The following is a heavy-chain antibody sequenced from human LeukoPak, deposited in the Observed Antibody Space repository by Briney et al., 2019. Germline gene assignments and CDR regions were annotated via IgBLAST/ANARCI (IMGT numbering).Heavy chain of an antibody. CDR2: IRYDGSNK. D-gene: IGHD3-3*01. CDR3: AKGEGLDDFWSGYSTKFDY. J-gene: IGHJ4*02. V-gene: IGHV3-30*02. Sequence: PGGSLRLSCAASGVTFSSYGMHWVRQAPGKGLEWVAFIRYDGSNKYYADSVKGGYNIARDNSKNTLYLQMNSLRAEDTAVYYCAKGEGLDDFWSGYSTKFDYWGQGTLVTVSS. CDR1: GVTFSSYG.